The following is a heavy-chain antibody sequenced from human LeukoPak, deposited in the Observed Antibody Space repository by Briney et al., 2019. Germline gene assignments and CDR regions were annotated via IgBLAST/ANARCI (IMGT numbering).Heavy chain of an antibody. CDR2: ISYDESNK. Sequence: GGSLRLSCAASGFTFSSYAMHWVRQAPGKGLEWLAVISYDESNKYYADSVKGRFTISRDNSKNTLYLQMNSLRAEDTAVYYCARDGGYCSSSNCHGDYWGQGTLVTVSS. V-gene: IGHV3-30-3*01. CDR1: GFTFSSYA. D-gene: IGHD2-2*01. J-gene: IGHJ4*02. CDR3: ARDGGYCSSSNCHGDY.